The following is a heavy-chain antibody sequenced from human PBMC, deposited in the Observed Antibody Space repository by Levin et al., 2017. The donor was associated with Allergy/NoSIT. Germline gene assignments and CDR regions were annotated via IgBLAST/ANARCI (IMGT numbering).Heavy chain of an antibody. J-gene: IGHJ4*02. Sequence: PGGSLRLSCAVSGFIFRNAWMNWVRQAPGKGLEWVGRIKSKTDGGTTDYAAPVKDRFTISRDDSKTTLYLHMNSLKTDDTAVYYCTTDLLMGASGFDYWGQGTLVTVSS. CDR1: GFIFRNAW. CDR3: TTDLLMGASGFDY. V-gene: IGHV3-15*01. D-gene: IGHD1-26*01. CDR2: IKSKTDGGTT.